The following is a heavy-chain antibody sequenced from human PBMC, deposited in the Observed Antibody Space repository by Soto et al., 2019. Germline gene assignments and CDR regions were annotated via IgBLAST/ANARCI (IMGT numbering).Heavy chain of an antibody. CDR2: ISASGGSR. D-gene: IGHD3-22*01. CDR1: GFTFNSYG. Sequence: GGSLRLSCAVSGFTFNSYGMSWVRQAPGKGLEWVSAISASGGSRYYADSVKGRFTISRDNSKNTLSLQMNSLSAEDTAVYYCARRYYYDGSGPYGMDVWGQGTTVTVSS. V-gene: IGHV3-23*01. CDR3: ARRYYYDGSGPYGMDV. J-gene: IGHJ6*02.